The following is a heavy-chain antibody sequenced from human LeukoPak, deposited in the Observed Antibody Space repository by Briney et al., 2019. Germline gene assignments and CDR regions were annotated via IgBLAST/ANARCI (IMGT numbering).Heavy chain of an antibody. Sequence: SETLSLTCSVSSDSISSSSYLWVWVRQPPGKGLEWIGDIYSNGHISYNPSLKSRAAISVDTSKNQFSLNLSSVTATDTAVYYCARRHYGSGNIDSWGQGTLVTVSS. CDR1: SDSISSSSYL. V-gene: IGHV4-39*01. J-gene: IGHJ4*02. D-gene: IGHD3-10*01. CDR2: IYSNGHI. CDR3: ARRHYGSGNIDS.